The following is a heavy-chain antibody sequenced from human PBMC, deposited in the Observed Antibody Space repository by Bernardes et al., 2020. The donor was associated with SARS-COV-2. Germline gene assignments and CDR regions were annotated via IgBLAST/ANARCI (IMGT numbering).Heavy chain of an antibody. CDR1: GFTFSSYS. CDR3: ARDKRFLEWLSRAYYYGMDV. V-gene: IGHV3-21*01. Sequence: GSLRLSCAASGFTFSSYSMNWVRQAPGKGLEWVSSISSSSSYIYYADSVKGRFTISRDNAKNSLYLQMNSLRAEDTAVYYCARDKRFLEWLSRAYYYGMDVWGQGTTVTVSS. CDR2: ISSSSSYI. J-gene: IGHJ6*02. D-gene: IGHD3-3*01.